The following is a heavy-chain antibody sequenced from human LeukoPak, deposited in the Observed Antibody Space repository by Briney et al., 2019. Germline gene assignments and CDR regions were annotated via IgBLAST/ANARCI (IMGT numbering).Heavy chain of an antibody. CDR2: ISDSGGST. CDR3: LKILVSGAFDI. V-gene: IGHV3-23*01. Sequence: GGSLRLSCAASGFTFINAWMAWVRQAPGKGLEWVSAISDSGGSTYYADSVKGRFTISRDNSKNTLYLQMNSLRAEDTAIYYCLKILVSGAFDIWGQGTMVTVSS. CDR1: GFTFINAW. D-gene: IGHD3-22*01. J-gene: IGHJ3*02.